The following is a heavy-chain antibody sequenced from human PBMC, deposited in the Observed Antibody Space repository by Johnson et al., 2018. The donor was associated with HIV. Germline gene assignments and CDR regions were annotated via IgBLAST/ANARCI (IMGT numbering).Heavy chain of an antibody. Sequence: VQLVESGGGLIQPGGSLRLSCAASGFTVRSNYMSWFRQAPGKGLAWVPVIYSGGSTGYPDSVTDRFTISRDNSKNTLYLQMNSLRAEDTAVYFCARGPIADDAFDIWGQGTMVTVSS. V-gene: IGHV3-66*03. CDR1: GFTVRSNY. D-gene: IGHD3-16*02. J-gene: IGHJ3*02. CDR3: ARGPIADDAFDI. CDR2: IYSGGST.